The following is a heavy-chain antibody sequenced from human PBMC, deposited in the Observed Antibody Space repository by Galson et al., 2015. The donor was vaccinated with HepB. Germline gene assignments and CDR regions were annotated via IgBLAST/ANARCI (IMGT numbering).Heavy chain of an antibody. CDR3: ARDLSTTKRAFDV. D-gene: IGHD1-1*01. CDR2: ITYSSALT. J-gene: IGHJ3*01. CDR1: GFTFSDYQ. Sequence: SLRLSCAASGFTFSDYQMTWIRQAPRKGLEWVSYITYSSALTTYADSVNGRFTISRDNAKNLLYLHMDSLRADDTAVYYCARDLSTTKRAFDVWGQGTVVTVSS. V-gene: IGHV3-11*06.